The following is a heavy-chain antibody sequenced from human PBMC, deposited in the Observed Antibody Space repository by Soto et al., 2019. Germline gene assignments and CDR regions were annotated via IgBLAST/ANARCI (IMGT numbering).Heavy chain of an antibody. V-gene: IGHV5-51*01. CDR1: GYTFTIYW. CDR2: IYPSDSDT. CDR3: ARPANTVADHFDL. Sequence: GESLKISCQVSGYTFTIYWIGWVRQMPGKGLEWMGIIYPSDSDTRYSPSFQGQVTISADQSINTAYLQWDSLKASDTAIYYCARPANTVADHFDLWGQGTLVTVSS. D-gene: IGHD4-17*01. J-gene: IGHJ4*02.